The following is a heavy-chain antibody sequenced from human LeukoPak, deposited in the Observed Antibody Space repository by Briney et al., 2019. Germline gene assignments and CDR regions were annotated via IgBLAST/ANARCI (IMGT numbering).Heavy chain of an antibody. CDR3: ARGVAGFDY. CDR1: GGTFSSYA. V-gene: IGHV1-69*06. J-gene: IGHJ4*02. Sequence: GASVKVSCKASGGTFSSYAISWVRQAPGQGLEWMGGIIPIFGTASHAQKFQGRVTITADKSTSTAYMELSSLRSEDTAVYYCARGVAGFDYWGQGTLVTVSS. CDR2: IIPIFGTA. D-gene: IGHD6-19*01.